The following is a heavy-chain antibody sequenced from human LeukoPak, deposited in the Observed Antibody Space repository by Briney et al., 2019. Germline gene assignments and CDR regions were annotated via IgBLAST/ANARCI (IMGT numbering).Heavy chain of an antibody. J-gene: IGHJ5*02. D-gene: IGHD1-26*01. V-gene: IGHV4-39*01. CDR3: ARPVGATLTHTYNWFDP. Sequence: GWVRQPPGKGLEWIGSIYYSGSTYYNPSLKSRVTISVDTSKNQFSLKLSSVTAADTAVYYCARPVGATLTHTYNWFDPWGQGTLVTVSS. CDR2: IYYSGST.